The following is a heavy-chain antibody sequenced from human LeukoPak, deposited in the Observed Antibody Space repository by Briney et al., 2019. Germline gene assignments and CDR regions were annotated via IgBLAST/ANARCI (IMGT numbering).Heavy chain of an antibody. V-gene: IGHV1-2*02. Sequence: SVKVSCKASGYTFTGYYMHWVRQAPGQGLEWMGWINPNSGGTNYAQKFQGRVTMTRDTSISTAYMELSRLRSDDTAVYYCAREPPGRYYYGMDVWGQGTTVTVSS. D-gene: IGHD1-26*01. J-gene: IGHJ6*02. CDR3: AREPPGRYYYGMDV. CDR2: INPNSGGT. CDR1: GYTFTGYY.